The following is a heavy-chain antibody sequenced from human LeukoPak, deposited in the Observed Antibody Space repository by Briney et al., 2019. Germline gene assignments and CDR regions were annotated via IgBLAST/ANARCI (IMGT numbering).Heavy chain of an antibody. Sequence: ASVKVSFKASGYTFTSYYMHWVRQARGQGLEWMGIINPSVGSTSYAQKFQGRVTMTRHTSTSTVYMELSSLRSEDTAVYYCARGMRPAFDYWGQGTLVTVSP. CDR3: ARGMRPAFDY. CDR2: INPSVGST. CDR1: GYTFTSYY. D-gene: IGHD2-2*01. J-gene: IGHJ4*02. V-gene: IGHV1-46*01.